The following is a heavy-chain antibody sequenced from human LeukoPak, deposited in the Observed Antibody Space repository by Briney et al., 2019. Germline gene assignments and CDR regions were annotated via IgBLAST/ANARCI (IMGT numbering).Heavy chain of an antibody. CDR1: GVSISSGGSY. V-gene: IGHV4-31*03. J-gene: IGHJ4*02. Sequence: SETLSLTCTVSGVSISSGGSYWSWIRQHPGKGLEWIGYIYYSGSTYYNPSLKSRVTISIDTSKNQFSLKLSSVTAADTAVYYCARLAPWDSSGYQDDYWGQGTLVTVSS. D-gene: IGHD3-22*01. CDR2: IYYSGST. CDR3: ARLAPWDSSGYQDDY.